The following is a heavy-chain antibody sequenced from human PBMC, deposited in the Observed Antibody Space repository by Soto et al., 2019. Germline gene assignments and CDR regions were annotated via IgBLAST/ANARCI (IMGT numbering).Heavy chain of an antibody. V-gene: IGHV1-69*02. J-gene: IGHJ5*02. CDR2: IIPILGIA. Sequence: QVQLVQSGAEVKKPGSSVKVSCKASGGTFISYTISWVRQAPGQGLEWMGRIIPILGIANYAQKFQGRVTITADKSTSTAYMELSSLRSEDTAVYYCASLLPAANWFDPWGQGTLVTVSS. CDR3: ASLLPAANWFDP. CDR1: GGTFISYT. D-gene: IGHD2-2*01.